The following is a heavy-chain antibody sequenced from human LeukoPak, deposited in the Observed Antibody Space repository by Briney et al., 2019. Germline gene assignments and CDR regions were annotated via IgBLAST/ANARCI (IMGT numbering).Heavy chain of an antibody. J-gene: IGHJ4*02. CDR3: ARGGSSSYYFDY. CDR1: GGSINSYY. CDR2: IYYSGST. D-gene: IGHD6-6*01. V-gene: IGHV4-59*01. Sequence: SETLSLTCTVSGGSINSYYWSWIRQPPGKGLEWIGYIYYSGSTNYNPSLKSRVTISVDTSKNQFSLKLSSVTAADTAVYYCARGGSSSYYFDYWGQGTLVTVSS.